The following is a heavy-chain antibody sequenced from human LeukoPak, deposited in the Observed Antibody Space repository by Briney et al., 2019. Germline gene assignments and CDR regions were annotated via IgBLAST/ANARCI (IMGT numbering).Heavy chain of an antibody. V-gene: IGHV3-48*01. CDR2: ISISSDTI. D-gene: IGHD6-19*01. CDR1: GFTFCDYT. CDR3: ARDRGAVAGQYFDY. Sequence: GGSLRLSCAASGFTFCDYTMNWVRQAPGKGLEWISYISISSDTIYYADSVEGRFTISRDNAKNSLYLQMNSLRAEDTAVYYCARDRGAVAGQYFDYWGQGTLVTVSS. J-gene: IGHJ4*02.